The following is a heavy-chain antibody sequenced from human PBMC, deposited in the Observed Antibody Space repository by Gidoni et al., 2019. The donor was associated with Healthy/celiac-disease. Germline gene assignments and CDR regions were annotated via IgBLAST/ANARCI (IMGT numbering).Heavy chain of an antibody. CDR1: GGSISRSY. Sequence: QVQLQESGPGLVKPSETLSLTCTVPGGSISRSYWSWIRQPPGKGLEWIGYIYYSGSTNYNPSLKSRVTISVDTSKNQFSLKLSSVTAADTAVYYCARARPVAGTRLARYFDLWGRGTLVTVSS. J-gene: IGHJ2*01. V-gene: IGHV4-59*01. CDR2: IYYSGST. CDR3: ARARPVAGTRLARYFDL. D-gene: IGHD6-19*01.